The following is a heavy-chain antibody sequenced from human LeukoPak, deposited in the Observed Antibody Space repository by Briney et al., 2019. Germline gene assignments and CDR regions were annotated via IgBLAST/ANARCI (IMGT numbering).Heavy chain of an antibody. CDR3: ARGIAVVGRDWYFDL. D-gene: IGHD6-19*01. Sequence: ASVKVSCKASGYTFTSYAMNWVRQAPGQGLEWMGWINTNTGNPTYAQGFTGRFVFSLDTSVSTAYLQISNLKAQDTAVYYCARGIAVVGRDWYFDLWGRGTLVTVSS. CDR2: INTNTGNP. CDR1: GYTFTSYA. J-gene: IGHJ2*01. V-gene: IGHV7-4-1*02.